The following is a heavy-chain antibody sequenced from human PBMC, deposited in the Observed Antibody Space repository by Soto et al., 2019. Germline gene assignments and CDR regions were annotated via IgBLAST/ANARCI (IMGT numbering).Heavy chain of an antibody. Sequence: ETLSLTCTLSGDCMGNFYWSWIRQPAGKGLESIGRLSTSGRTNYSPSLQSRVTMSLDTSKNRFSLRLPSVSAADTAVYFCARGMGRYFDLWGRGTLVTVPS. CDR1: GDCMGNFY. CDR2: LSTSGRT. CDR3: ARGMGRYFDL. V-gene: IGHV4-4*07. J-gene: IGHJ2*01. D-gene: IGHD2-8*01.